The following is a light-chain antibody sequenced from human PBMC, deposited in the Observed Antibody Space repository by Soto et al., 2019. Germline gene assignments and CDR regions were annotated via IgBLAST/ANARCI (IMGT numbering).Light chain of an antibody. CDR2: DAS. CDR1: QYIGIH. V-gene: IGKV3-11*01. J-gene: IGKJ4*01. CDR3: HQRSRWPLT. Sequence: EIVLTQSPATLSLSPGDRATLSCRASQYIGIHLAWYQQKRGQAPRLLIYDASNRATGIPARFSGSGSGTDFTLTISSLGPEDFAVYYCHQRSRWPLTFGGGTKVEIK.